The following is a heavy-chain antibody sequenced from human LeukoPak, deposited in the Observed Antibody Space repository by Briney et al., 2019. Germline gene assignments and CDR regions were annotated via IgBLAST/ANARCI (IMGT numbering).Heavy chain of an antibody. CDR1: GYTFTGYY. CDR2: INLNSGGT. D-gene: IGHD4-17*01. Sequence: ASVKVSCKASGYTFTGYYMHWMRQAPGQGLEWMGWINLNSGGTNYAQNFQGRVIMTRDTSISTAYMELSRLRSDDTAVYYCARVGKDYDADYWGQGTLVTVSS. J-gene: IGHJ4*02. CDR3: ARVGKDYDADY. V-gene: IGHV1-2*02.